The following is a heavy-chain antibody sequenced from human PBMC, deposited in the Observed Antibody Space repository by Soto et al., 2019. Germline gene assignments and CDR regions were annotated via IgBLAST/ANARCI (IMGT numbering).Heavy chain of an antibody. Sequence: QVQLVESGGGVVQPGRSLRLSCAASGFTFSSYAMHWVRQAPGKGLEWVAVISYDGSNKYYADSVKGRFTISRDNSKSTLYLQMSSLRAEDTAVYYCARTSDQGGFGAFDIWGQGTMVTVSS. J-gene: IGHJ3*02. CDR2: ISYDGSNK. CDR1: GFTFSSYA. CDR3: ARTSDQGGFGAFDI. V-gene: IGHV3-30-3*01. D-gene: IGHD3-16*01.